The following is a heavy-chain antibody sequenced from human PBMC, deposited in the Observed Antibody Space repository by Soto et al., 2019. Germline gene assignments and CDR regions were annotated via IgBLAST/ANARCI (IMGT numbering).Heavy chain of an antibody. D-gene: IGHD2-2*03. CDR3: ARDLLGYCSSTSCSPFDP. CDR2: IIPIFGTA. CDR1: GGTFSNYA. V-gene: IGHV1-69*01. Sequence: QVQLVQSGAEVKKPGSSVKVSCKASGGTFSNYAISWVRQAPGQGLEWMGGIIPIFGTANYAQKFQGRVTITADESTSTAYMELSSLRSEDTDMYYCARDLLGYCSSTSCSPFDPWGQGTLVTVSS. J-gene: IGHJ5*02.